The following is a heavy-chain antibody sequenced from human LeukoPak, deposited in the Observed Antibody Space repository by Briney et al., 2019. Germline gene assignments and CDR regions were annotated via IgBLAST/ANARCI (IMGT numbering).Heavy chain of an antibody. CDR1: GLTVSSSY. D-gene: IGHD5-12*01. CDR3: ARGGVATMGY. Sequence: QPGGSLRLSCAAAGLTVSSSYMSWVRQAPGKGLEWVSVIYSGGSTYYADSVKGRFTISRDSSKNTLYLQMNSLRAEDTAVYYCARGGVATMGYWGQGTLVTVSS. J-gene: IGHJ4*02. CDR2: IYSGGST. V-gene: IGHV3-53*01.